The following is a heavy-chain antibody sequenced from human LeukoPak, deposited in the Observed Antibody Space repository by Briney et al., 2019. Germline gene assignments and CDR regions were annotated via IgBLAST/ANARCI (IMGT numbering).Heavy chain of an antibody. D-gene: IGHD1-14*01. V-gene: IGHV4-31*03. J-gene: IGHJ4*02. CDR1: GGSISSSYYY. CDR3: ARVDPGGTLFDY. Sequence: SETLSLTCTVSGGSISSSYYYWGWIRQPPEKGLEWIGYIYYSGGTYYNPTLKSRVTISIDTSKNQFSLKLSSVTAADTAVYYCARVDPGGTLFDYWGQGTLVTVSS. CDR2: IYYSGGT.